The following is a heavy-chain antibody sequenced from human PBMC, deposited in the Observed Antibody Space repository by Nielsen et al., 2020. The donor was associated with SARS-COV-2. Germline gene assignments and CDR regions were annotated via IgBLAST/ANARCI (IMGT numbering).Heavy chain of an antibody. V-gene: IGHV3-11*05. D-gene: IGHD2-15*01. CDR3: ARGGGYCRGGTCPNWFDP. CDR2: ISSSSRYT. J-gene: IGHJ5*02. CDR1: GFPFSDFY. Sequence: GGSLRLSCEASGFPFSDFYMTWIRQAPGKGLQWISYISSSSRYTDYADSVKGRFTISRDNAKDSVYLQMNSLGVDDTAVYYCARGGGYCRGGTCPNWFDPWGQGTLVTVSS.